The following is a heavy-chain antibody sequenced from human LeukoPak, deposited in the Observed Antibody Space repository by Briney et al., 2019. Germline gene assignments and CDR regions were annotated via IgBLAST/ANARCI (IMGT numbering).Heavy chain of an antibody. Sequence: GGSLRLSCAASGFTVSSNYMSWVRQAPGKGLEWVSIIYSGGSTYYADSVKGRFTISRDNSKSTLYLQMNSLRAEDTAVYYCARDIRRDGYNYPGYWGQGTLVTVSS. D-gene: IGHD5-24*01. J-gene: IGHJ4*02. CDR1: GFTVSSNY. V-gene: IGHV3-53*01. CDR2: IYSGGST. CDR3: ARDIRRDGYNYPGY.